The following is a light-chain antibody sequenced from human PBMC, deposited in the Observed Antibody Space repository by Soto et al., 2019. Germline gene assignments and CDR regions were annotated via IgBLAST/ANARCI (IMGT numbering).Light chain of an antibody. J-gene: IGKJ1*01. CDR2: AAS. Sequence: DIQMTQSPSSLSASVGDRVTITCRASHGISTELGWYQQKPGKAPKRLIYAASSLQSGVPSRFSGSGSGTEFILAITSLQPYDFATSYCLQHNSYPWTFGQGTKVEIK. CDR3: LQHNSYPWT. CDR1: HGISTE. V-gene: IGKV1-17*01.